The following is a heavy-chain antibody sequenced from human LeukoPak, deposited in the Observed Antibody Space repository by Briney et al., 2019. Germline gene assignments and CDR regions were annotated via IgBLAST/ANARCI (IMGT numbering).Heavy chain of an antibody. Sequence: GGSLRLSCAASGFTFSSYSMNWVRQAPGKGLEWVSSISSSSSSYIYYADSVKGRFTISRDNAKNSLYLQMNSLRAEDTAVYYCARAGYYYDSSGYYVFDYWGQGTLVTVSS. D-gene: IGHD3-22*01. CDR3: ARAGYYYDSSGYYVFDY. V-gene: IGHV3-21*01. J-gene: IGHJ4*02. CDR2: ISSSSSSYI. CDR1: GFTFSSYS.